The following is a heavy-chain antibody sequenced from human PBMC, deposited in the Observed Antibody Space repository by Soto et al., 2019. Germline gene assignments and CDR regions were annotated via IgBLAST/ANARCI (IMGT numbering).Heavy chain of an antibody. CDR1: VGSISSYY. V-gene: IGHV4-4*07. CDR3: ARDSFAVCYKDSSGYYYEGNWCGP. CDR2: IYTSGRT. Sequence: KPSQTLSLTWTVSVGSISSYYCSCIRHPSCKGLLWIGRIYTSGRTNYNPSLKRRGTMSLDTSKNQFSLKRSSVTAADTAVYYCARDSFAVCYKDSSGYYYEGNWCGPWGQGPLGTVSS. D-gene: IGHD3-22*01. J-gene: IGHJ5*02.